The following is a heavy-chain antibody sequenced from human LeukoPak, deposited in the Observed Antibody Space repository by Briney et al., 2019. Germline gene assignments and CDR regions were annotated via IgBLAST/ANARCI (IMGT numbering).Heavy chain of an antibody. V-gene: IGHV4-39*01. CDR3: ARHFIAAAGSNWYFDL. D-gene: IGHD6-13*01. CDR2: ISDSGST. CDR1: GGSLSGYY. J-gene: IGHJ2*01. Sequence: SETLSLTCAVYGGSLSGYYWGWIRQPPGKGLEWIGSISDSGSTYYNTSLKSRITISVDTSKNQFSLKLSSVTAADTAVYYCARHFIAAAGSNWYFDLWGRGTLVTVSS.